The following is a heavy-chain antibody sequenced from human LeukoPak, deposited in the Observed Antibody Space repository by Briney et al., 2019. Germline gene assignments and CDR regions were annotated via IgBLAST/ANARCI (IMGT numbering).Heavy chain of an antibody. CDR2: INAGNGNT. D-gene: IGHD3-22*01. CDR3: ARLITMIVQYHGMDV. Sequence: ASVKVSCKASGYTFTSYAMHWVRQAPGQRLEWMGWINAGNGNTKYSQKFQGRVTITRDTSASTAYMELSSLRSVDTAVYYCARLITMIVQYHGMDVWGQGTTVTVSS. CDR1: GYTFTSYA. V-gene: IGHV1-3*01. J-gene: IGHJ6*02.